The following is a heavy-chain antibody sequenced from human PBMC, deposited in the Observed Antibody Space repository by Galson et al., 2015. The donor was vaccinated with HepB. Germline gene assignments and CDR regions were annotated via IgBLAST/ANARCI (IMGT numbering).Heavy chain of an antibody. CDR2: ISGSGGST. V-gene: IGHV3-23*01. J-gene: IGHJ3*01. CDR3: AKTTAEDAFDP. D-gene: IGHD1-14*01. CDR1: GFTFSSYA. Sequence: SLRLSCAASGFTFSSYAMSWVRQAPGKGLEWVSGISGSGGSTYYADSVKGRFTISRDNSKNPMYLQMNSLRGEDTAVYYCAKTTAEDAFDPWGQGTMVTVSS.